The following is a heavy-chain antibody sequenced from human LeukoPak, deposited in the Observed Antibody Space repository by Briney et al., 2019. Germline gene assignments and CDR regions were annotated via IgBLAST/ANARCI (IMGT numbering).Heavy chain of an antibody. V-gene: IGHV3-7*01. J-gene: IGHJ4*02. Sequence: GGSLRLSCAASGFTFSWYWMSWVRQAPGKGLEWVASIKQDGSEKYYVDSVKGRFTISRDNSKNTLYLQMNSLRAEDTAVYYCAKDYSDSSGYFRVPHVFDFWGQGTLVTVSS. CDR2: IKQDGSEK. CDR3: AKDYSDSSGYFRVPHVFDF. CDR1: GFTFSWYW. D-gene: IGHD3-22*01.